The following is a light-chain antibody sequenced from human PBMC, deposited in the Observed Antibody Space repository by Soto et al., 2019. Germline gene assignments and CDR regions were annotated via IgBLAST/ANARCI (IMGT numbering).Light chain of an antibody. CDR2: NNN. CDR3: AAWDDSLNGGV. J-gene: IGLJ1*01. V-gene: IGLV1-44*01. Sequence: QSVLTQPPSASGTPGQRVTISCSGSNSNIGSNTVSWYQQLPGTAPKLLIYNNNQRPSGVPDRFSGSKSGTSASLAISGLQSEDEAEYYCAAWDDSLNGGVLGTGTKLTVL. CDR1: NSNIGSNT.